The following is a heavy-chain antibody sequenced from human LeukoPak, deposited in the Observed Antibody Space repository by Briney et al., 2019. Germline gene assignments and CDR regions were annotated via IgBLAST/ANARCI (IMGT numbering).Heavy chain of an antibody. CDR2: INHSGST. Sequence: SDTRSLTCAVHGGAFSGYYWSWIRQPPGKGQDWIGEINHSGSTNYNPSLKSRVTISVHTSQNKFSLKLSSVPAADTAVYYCARDAVTYYYGSGSKNWFDPWGQGTLVTVSS. CDR3: ARDAVTYYYGSGSKNWFDP. V-gene: IGHV4-34*01. D-gene: IGHD3-10*01. CDR1: GGAFSGYY. J-gene: IGHJ5*02.